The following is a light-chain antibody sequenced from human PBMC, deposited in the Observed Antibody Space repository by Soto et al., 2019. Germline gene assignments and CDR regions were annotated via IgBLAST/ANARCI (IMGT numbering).Light chain of an antibody. Sequence: EIVMTQSPATLSVSPGETATLSCRASQSVNYNLAWYQQKPGQGPRLLIYGAFTMANGIPARFSGSGSGTEFTLTVSSLQSEECAVYYCQQYKNWPPLTFGGGTKVEIK. J-gene: IGKJ4*01. CDR2: GAF. V-gene: IGKV3-15*01. CDR3: QQYKNWPPLT. CDR1: QSVNYN.